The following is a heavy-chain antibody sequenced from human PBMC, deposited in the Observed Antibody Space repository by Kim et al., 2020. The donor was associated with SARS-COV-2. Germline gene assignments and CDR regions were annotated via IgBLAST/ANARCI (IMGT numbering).Heavy chain of an antibody. CDR2: GDK. J-gene: IGHJ4*02. CDR3: ARGRYYYDF. Sequence: GDKHYGTSLKTRLTISKDTSKNQVVLTMTKMDPVDTATYYCARGRYYYDFWGQGTLVTVSS. V-gene: IGHV2-70*19.